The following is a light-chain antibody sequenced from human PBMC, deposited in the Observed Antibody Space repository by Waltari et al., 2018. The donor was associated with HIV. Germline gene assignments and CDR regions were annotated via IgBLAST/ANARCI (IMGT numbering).Light chain of an antibody. CDR1: SPNIGAGYD. Sequence: QSVLTQPPSVSGAPGQRVTISCTGSSPNIGAGYDVNWYQQLPETAPKLLIYGNSNRPSGVPDRFSGSKSGTSASLAITGLQAEDEADYYCQSYDSSRRLVFGGGTKLTVL. CDR2: GNS. CDR3: QSYDSSRRLV. V-gene: IGLV1-40*01. J-gene: IGLJ3*02.